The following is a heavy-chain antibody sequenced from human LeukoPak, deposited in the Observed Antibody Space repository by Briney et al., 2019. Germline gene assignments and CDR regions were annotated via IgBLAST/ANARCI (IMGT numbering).Heavy chain of an antibody. V-gene: IGHV3-23*01. J-gene: IGHJ4*02. CDR1: EFTFSSYA. Sequence: RPGGSLRLSCAGSEFTFSSYAMSWVRQAPGKGLEWVATITGGGGSTYYADSVKGRFTISRDNSKDTFYLQMNGLRVEDTAVYYCAKARIAATIYPKEVNFDYWGQGTLVTVSS. CDR3: AKARIAATIYPKEVNFDY. D-gene: IGHD5-12*01. CDR2: ITGGGGST.